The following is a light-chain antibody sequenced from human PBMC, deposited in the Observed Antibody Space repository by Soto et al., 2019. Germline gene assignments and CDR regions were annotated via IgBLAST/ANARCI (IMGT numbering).Light chain of an antibody. J-gene: IGLJ1*01. CDR1: SSDVGAYNF. CDR3: SSSTTSAPYV. V-gene: IGLV2-14*01. CDR2: EVT. Sequence: QSALTQPASVSGSPGQSITISCTGTSSDVGAYNFVSWYQHHPGRAPKLIIYEVTIRPSGVSNRFSGSKSGNTASLTISGLQAEDEAYYYCSSSTTSAPYVFGSGTKLTVI.